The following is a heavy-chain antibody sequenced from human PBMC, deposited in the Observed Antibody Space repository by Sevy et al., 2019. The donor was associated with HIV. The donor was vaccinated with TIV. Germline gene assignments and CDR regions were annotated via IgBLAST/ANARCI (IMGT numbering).Heavy chain of an antibody. Sequence: ASVKVSCKASGGTFSSYAISWVRQAPGQGLEWMGGIIPIFGTANYAQKFQGRVTITADESTSTAYMELSSLRSEDTAVYYCARDLGYCSSTSCYYYYYGMDVWGQGTTVTVSS. V-gene: IGHV1-69*13. CDR2: IIPIFGTA. D-gene: IGHD2-2*01. CDR3: ARDLGYCSSTSCYYYYYGMDV. J-gene: IGHJ6*02. CDR1: GGTFSSYA.